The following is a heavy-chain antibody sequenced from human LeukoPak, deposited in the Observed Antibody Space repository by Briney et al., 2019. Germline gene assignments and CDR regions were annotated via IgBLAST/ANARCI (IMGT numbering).Heavy chain of an antibody. V-gene: IGHV3-21*01. CDR3: ARDRPEFGHDLGYCSSTSRPPGY. J-gene: IGHJ4*02. CDR1: GFTFSSYS. Sequence: GGSLRLSCAASGFTFSSYSMNWVRQAPGKGLEWVSSISSSSSYIYYADSVKGRFTISRDNAKNSLYLQMNSLRAEDTAVYYCARDRPEFGHDLGYCSSTSRPPGYWGQGTLVTVSS. CDR2: ISSSSSYI. D-gene: IGHD2-2*01.